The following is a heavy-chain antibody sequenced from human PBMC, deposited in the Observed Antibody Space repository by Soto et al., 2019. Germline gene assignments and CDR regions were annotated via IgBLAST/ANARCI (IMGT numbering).Heavy chain of an antibody. D-gene: IGHD6-13*01. V-gene: IGHV4-4*07. CDR1: GCSISSYY. Sequence: QVQLQESGPGLVKPSETLSLTCTVSGCSISSYYWSWIRQPAGKGLEWIGRIYTSGSTNYNPSLKSRVTMSVDTSKNQFSLKLSSVTAADTAVYYCAREEAAAGQYNWFDPWGQGTLVTVSS. CDR2: IYTSGST. J-gene: IGHJ5*02. CDR3: AREEAAAGQYNWFDP.